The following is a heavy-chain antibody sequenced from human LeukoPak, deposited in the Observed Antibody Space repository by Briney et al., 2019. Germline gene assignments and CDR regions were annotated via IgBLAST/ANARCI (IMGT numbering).Heavy chain of an antibody. CDR3: GRETDFGVVTN. D-gene: IGHD3-3*01. CDR2: TYYRSQQWHS. CDR1: GDSVSSNSAA. J-gene: IGHJ4*02. Sequence: SQTLPLTCAISGDSVSSNSAAWNWIRQSPSRGLEWLGRTYYRSQQWHSDYAPSVKGRITLNPDTSKNQFSLQLNSVTPEDTALYYCGRETDFGVVTNWGQGTLVTVSS. V-gene: IGHV6-1*01.